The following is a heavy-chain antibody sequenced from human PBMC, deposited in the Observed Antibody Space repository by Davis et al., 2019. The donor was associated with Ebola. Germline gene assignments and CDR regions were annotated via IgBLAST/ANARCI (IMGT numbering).Heavy chain of an antibody. V-gene: IGHV1-46*03. CDR1: GYTFTNYY. D-gene: IGHD3-9*01. CDR3: TTPGGQDICYDVFDI. J-gene: IGHJ3*02. Sequence: AASVKVSCKASGYTFTNYYMHWVRQAPGQGLEWMGMINPNDGRTIYAQKFQGRVTVTRDPSTTTVYMDLSSLRSEDTALYYCTTPGGQDICYDVFDIWGQGTMVTVSS. CDR2: INPNDGRT.